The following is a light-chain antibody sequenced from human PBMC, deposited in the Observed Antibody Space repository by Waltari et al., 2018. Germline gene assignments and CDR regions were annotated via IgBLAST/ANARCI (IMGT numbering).Light chain of an antibody. J-gene: IGLJ1*01. CDR1: RSDVGDYKY. Sequence: QSALTQPPSASGSPGQSVTISCSGTRSDVGDYKYVSWYQYYPGKAPKLLLYEVNKRPSGVPDRFYGSRSGSTAFLTVSGLQADDEAVYFCFSYAGSNTYVFGSGTTVTVL. CDR3: FSYAGSNTYV. V-gene: IGLV2-8*01. CDR2: EVN.